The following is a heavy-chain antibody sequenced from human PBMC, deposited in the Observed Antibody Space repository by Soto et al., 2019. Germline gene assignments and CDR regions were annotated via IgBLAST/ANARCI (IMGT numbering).Heavy chain of an antibody. Sequence: SVKVSCKASGGTFSSYAISWVRQAPGQGLEWMGGIIPIFGTANYAQKFQGRVTITADESTSTAYMELSSLRSEDTAVYYCARKGYIGNFGLDVWGQGTTVTVSS. J-gene: IGHJ6*02. CDR2: IIPIFGTA. CDR1: GGTFSSYA. D-gene: IGHD5-12*01. CDR3: ARKGYIGNFGLDV. V-gene: IGHV1-69*13.